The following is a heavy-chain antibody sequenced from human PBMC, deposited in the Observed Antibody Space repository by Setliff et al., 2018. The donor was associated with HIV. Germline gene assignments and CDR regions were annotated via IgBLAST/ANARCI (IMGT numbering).Heavy chain of an antibody. V-gene: IGHV1-18*01. J-gene: IGHJ4*02. CDR2: ISTNNGNT. Sequence: ASVKVSCKASGYTFTRYGISWVRQAPGQGLEWMGWISTNNGNTNYAQKLQGRVTMTTDTSTSTAYMELRSLRSDDTAVYYCARHASTWYYESSGPHFDYWGQGTLVTVSS. CDR3: ARHASTWYYESSGPHFDY. D-gene: IGHD3-22*01. CDR1: GYTFTRYG.